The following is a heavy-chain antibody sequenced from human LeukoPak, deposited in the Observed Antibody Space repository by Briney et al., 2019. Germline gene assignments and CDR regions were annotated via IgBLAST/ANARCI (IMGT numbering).Heavy chain of an antibody. J-gene: IGHJ4*02. CDR3: ARVLYYDNSGCSYDY. CDR2: INSDGSLT. CDR1: EFTFSRYW. D-gene: IGHD3-22*01. Sequence: PGGSPTLSSVASEFTFSRYWMHWVREAPGKGLIWVSRINSDGSLTDYADSVKGRFTISRDNAKNTLYLQMNSLRAEAAAVYYCARVLYYDNSGCSYDYWGQGTLVTVSS. V-gene: IGHV3-74*01.